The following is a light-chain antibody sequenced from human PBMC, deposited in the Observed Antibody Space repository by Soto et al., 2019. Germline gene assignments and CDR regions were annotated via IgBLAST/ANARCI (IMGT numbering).Light chain of an antibody. J-gene: IGLJ1*01. CDR2: ENN. CDR3: GTWDSGLSALYV. CDR1: SSNIGNNY. Sequence: QSVLTQPPSVSAAPGQKVTISCSGSSSNIGNNYVSWYQQLPGTAPKLLIYENNKRPSGIPDRFSGSKSGTSATLGITGLQTGDEADYYCGTWDSGLSALYVFGTGTKVTVL. V-gene: IGLV1-51*02.